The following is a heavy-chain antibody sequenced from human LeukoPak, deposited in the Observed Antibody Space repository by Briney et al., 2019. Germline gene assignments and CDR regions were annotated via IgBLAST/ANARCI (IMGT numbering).Heavy chain of an antibody. CDR3: AKGVVAATNAAYYGMDV. J-gene: IGHJ6*02. D-gene: IGHD2-15*01. Sequence: GGSLRLSCAASGLTFSSSGTHWVRQAPGNWLEWVAVISYDESDKYSADSVKGRFTISRDNSKNTLCLQMNSLRPEDTAVYYCAKGVVAATNAAYYGMDVWGQGTTVTVSS. CDR2: ISYDESDK. V-gene: IGHV3-30*18. CDR1: GLTFSSSG.